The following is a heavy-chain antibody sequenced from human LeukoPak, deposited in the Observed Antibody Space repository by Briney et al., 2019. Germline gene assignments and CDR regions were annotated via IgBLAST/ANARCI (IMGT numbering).Heavy chain of an antibody. CDR1: GYTFTSYY. D-gene: IGHD5-12*01. Sequence: ASVKVSCKASGYTFTSYYMHWVRQAPGQGLEWMGIINPSGGSTSYAQKFQGRVTMTRDTSTSTVYMELSSLRSEDTAVYYCARDSGYNLRVLDYYGMDVWGQGTTVTVSS. J-gene: IGHJ6*02. CDR2: INPSGGST. CDR3: ARDSGYNLRVLDYYGMDV. V-gene: IGHV1-46*01.